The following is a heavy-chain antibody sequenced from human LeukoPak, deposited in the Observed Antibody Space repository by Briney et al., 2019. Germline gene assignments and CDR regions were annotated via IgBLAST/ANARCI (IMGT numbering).Heavy chain of an antibody. CDR2: IYYSGST. CDR3: ARDSVAGYFDY. D-gene: IGHD6-6*01. V-gene: IGHV4-39*07. Sequence: SETLSLTCTVSGGSISSSSYYWGWIRQPPGKGLEWIGSIYYSGSTYYNPSLKSRVTISVDTSKNQFSLKLSSVTAADTAVYYCARDSVAGYFDYWGQGTLDTVSS. CDR1: GGSISSSSYY. J-gene: IGHJ4*02.